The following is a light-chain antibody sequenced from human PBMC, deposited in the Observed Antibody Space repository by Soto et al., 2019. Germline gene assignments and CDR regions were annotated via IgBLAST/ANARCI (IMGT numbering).Light chain of an antibody. CDR3: SSYTSSFTLV. CDR1: VSDVGGYNF. V-gene: IGLV2-14*01. J-gene: IGLJ3*02. Sequence: QSVLTQPASVSGSPGQSITIYCTGTVSDVGGYNFVSWYQQHPGKAPKLIMYEVTNRPSGISNRFSGSKSANTASLTISGLQAQDEAHYYCSSYTSSFTLVFGGGTKVTVL. CDR2: EVT.